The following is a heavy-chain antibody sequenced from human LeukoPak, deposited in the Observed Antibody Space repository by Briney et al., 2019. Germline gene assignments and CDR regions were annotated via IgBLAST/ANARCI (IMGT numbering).Heavy chain of an antibody. Sequence: GGSLRLSCVASAFVFSASSMNWVRQAPGKGMERVSSIRESGSYIYYADSVEGRFAISRDNAKNSLYLQMYSLSAEDAAVYYCARPMYYYDSSGHRSYYYMDVWGKGTTVTVSS. CDR1: AFVFSASS. V-gene: IGHV3-21*01. CDR2: IRESGSYI. D-gene: IGHD3-22*01. J-gene: IGHJ6*03. CDR3: ARPMYYYDSSGHRSYYYMDV.